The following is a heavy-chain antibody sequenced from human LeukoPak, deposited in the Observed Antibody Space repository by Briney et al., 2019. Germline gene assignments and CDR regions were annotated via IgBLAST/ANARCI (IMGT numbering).Heavy chain of an antibody. D-gene: IGHD2/OR15-2a*01. CDR1: GFTFSSYS. V-gene: IGHV3-21*01. CDR3: TRKGSQWDFLVDY. CDR2: ITGSGRYI. J-gene: IGHJ4*02. Sequence: AGGSLRLSCAASGFTFSSYSMNWVRQVQGKGLEWVSSITGSGRYIYYADSVKGRFTISRDNSENSLYLQMDSLTAEDTAVYYCTRKGSQWDFLVDYWGQGTRVAVSP.